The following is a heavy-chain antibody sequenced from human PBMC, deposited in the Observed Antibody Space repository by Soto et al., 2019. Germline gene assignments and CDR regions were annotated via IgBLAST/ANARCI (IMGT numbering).Heavy chain of an antibody. D-gene: IGHD3-22*01. V-gene: IGHV4-34*01. CDR1: SGSFSGYY. Sequence: QVQLQQWGAGLLKPSETLSLRCVVNSGSFSGYYWTGIRQTPGKGLEWIGEISHSGSTNYNPSLMSRVTMSADTSKKQFSLRLSSVTAADTALYFWARGYESSRRYLPLLDYWGQGTLVTVSS. CDR2: ISHSGST. CDR3: ARGYESSRRYLPLLDY. J-gene: IGHJ4*02.